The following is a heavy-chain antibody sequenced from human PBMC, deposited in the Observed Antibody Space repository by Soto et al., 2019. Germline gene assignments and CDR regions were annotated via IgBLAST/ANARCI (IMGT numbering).Heavy chain of an antibody. CDR2: IYYSGST. Sequence: PSETLSLTCTVSGGSISSYYWGWIRQPPGKGLEWIGYIYYSGSTNYNPSLKSRVTISVDTSKNQFSLKLSSVTAADTAVYYCARRGAAGARGYYTGMGYYYYYMDVWGKGTTVTVSS. CDR1: GGSISSYY. CDR3: ARRGAAGARGYYTGMGYYYYYMDV. J-gene: IGHJ6*03. V-gene: IGHV4-59*08. D-gene: IGHD3-3*01.